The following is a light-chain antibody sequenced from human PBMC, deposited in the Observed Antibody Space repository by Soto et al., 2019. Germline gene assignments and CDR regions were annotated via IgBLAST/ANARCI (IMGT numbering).Light chain of an antibody. CDR3: QQYESYSRT. Sequence: EIVLTQSPGTLSLSPGERATLSCRASQSVSSSYLAWYQQKPGQAPRLLIYGASSRATGIPDRFSGSGSGTDFTLTISSLQPDDFATYYCQQYESYSRTFGQGTKVDIK. CDR1: QSVSSSY. CDR2: GAS. J-gene: IGKJ1*01. V-gene: IGKV3-20*01.